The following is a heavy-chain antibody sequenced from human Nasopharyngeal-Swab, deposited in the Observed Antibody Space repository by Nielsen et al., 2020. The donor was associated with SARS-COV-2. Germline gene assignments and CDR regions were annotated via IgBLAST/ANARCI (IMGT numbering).Heavy chain of an antibody. D-gene: IGHD1-1*01. CDR1: GFNFNMYS. V-gene: IGHV3-21*01. J-gene: IGHJ6*02. CDR2: ISSSSNYI. Sequence: GGSLRLSCATSGFNFNMYSMHWVRQAPGKGLEWVSSISSSSNYIYYGDSVKGRFTISRDNTQKSLYLEMNSLRVEDTAVYYCARLGTESYHYYSLDVWGQGTTVTVSS. CDR3: ARLGTESYHYYSLDV.